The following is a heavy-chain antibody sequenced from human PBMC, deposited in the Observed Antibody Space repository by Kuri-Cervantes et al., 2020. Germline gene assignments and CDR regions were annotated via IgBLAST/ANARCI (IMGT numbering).Heavy chain of an antibody. D-gene: IGHD2-15*01. J-gene: IGHJ4*02. Sequence: SQTLSLTCAVSGGSFSSYYWSWIRQPPGKGLEWIGEINRSVSTNYNPSLKSRVTISEDTSKNQFSLRLTSVTAADTAVYYCARGVEGFLDYFNYWGQGTLVTVSS. CDR2: INRSVST. CDR3: ARGVEGFLDYFNY. CDR1: GGSFSSYY. V-gene: IGHV4-34*01.